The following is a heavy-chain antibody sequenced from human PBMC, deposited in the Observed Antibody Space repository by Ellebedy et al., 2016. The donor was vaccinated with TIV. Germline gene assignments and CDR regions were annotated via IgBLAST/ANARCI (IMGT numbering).Heavy chain of an antibody. CDR2: GYT. CDR3: ARAQYYYDSSGYYYWFDP. J-gene: IGHJ5*02. V-gene: IGHV3-11*06. D-gene: IGHD3-22*01. Sequence: PGGSLRLSCTASGFIVSTNHISWLRQAPGKGLEWVCGYTNYADSVKGRFTISRDNAKNSLYLQMNSLRAEDTAVYYCARAQYYYDSSGYYYWFDPWGQGTLVTVSS. CDR1: GFIVSTNH.